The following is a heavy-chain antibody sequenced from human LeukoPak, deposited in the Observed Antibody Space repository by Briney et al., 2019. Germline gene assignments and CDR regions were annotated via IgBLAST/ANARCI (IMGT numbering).Heavy chain of an antibody. J-gene: IGHJ3*02. CDR1: GGSFSGYY. D-gene: IGHD2-15*01. V-gene: IGHV4-34*01. Sequence: KPSETLSLTCAVYGGSFSGYYWSWIRQPPGKGLEWIGEINHSGSTNYNPSLKSRVTISVDTSKNQFSLKLSSVTAADTAVYYCARPTSRWFYAFDIWGQGTMVTVSS. CDR3: ARPTSRWFYAFDI. CDR2: INHSGST.